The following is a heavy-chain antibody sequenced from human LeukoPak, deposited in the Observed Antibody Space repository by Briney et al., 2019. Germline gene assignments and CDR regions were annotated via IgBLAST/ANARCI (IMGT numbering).Heavy chain of an antibody. J-gene: IGHJ4*02. CDR3: ARHGYDSSGYYPQFDY. D-gene: IGHD3-22*01. Sequence: SETLSLTCTVSGGSISSSSYYWGWIRQPPGKGLEWIGSIYYSGSTYYNPSLESRVTISVDTSKNQFSLKLSSVTAADTAVYYCARHGYDSSGYYPQFDYWGQGTLVTVSS. V-gene: IGHV4-39*01. CDR2: IYYSGST. CDR1: GGSISSSSYY.